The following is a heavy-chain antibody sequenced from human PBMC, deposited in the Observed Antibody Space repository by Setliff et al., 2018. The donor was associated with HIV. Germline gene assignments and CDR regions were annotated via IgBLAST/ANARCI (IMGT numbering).Heavy chain of an antibody. Sequence: LSCAASGFSFSDYYMTWVRQAPGRGLEWVSYITSSGTTTLYGDSMRGRFTASRDNAESSMYLQMNNLRAEDTAVYYCAIIRVNGSPYWGQGTPVTVSS. J-gene: IGHJ4*02. CDR3: AIIRVNGSPY. V-gene: IGHV3-11*04. CDR2: ITSSGTTT. D-gene: IGHD3-10*01. CDR1: GFSFSDYY.